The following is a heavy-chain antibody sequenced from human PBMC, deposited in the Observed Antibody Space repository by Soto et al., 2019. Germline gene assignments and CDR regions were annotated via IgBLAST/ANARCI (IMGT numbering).Heavy chain of an antibody. CDR2: IYYSGST. D-gene: IGHD4-17*01. CDR1: GGSISSGDYY. Sequence: SETLSLTCTVSGGSISSGDYYWSWIRQPPGKGLEWIGYIYYSGSTYYNPSLKSRVTISVDTSKNQFSLKLSSVTAADTAVYYRASGGTTVTPFDYWGQGTLVTVSS. J-gene: IGHJ4*02. V-gene: IGHV4-30-4*01. CDR3: ASGGTTVTPFDY.